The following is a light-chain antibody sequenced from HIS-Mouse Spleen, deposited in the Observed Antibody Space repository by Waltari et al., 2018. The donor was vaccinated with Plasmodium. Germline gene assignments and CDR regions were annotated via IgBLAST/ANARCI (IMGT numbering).Light chain of an antibody. J-gene: IGKJ1*01. CDR3: QQYNSYSRT. Sequence: DIQMTQSPSTLSASVGDRVTITCRASQSISSWLAWDQQKPGKAPKLLIYKASSLESGVPPRFSGSGSGTEFTLTISSLQPDDFATYYCQQYNSYSRTFGQGTKVEIK. CDR2: KAS. V-gene: IGKV1-5*03. CDR1: QSISSW.